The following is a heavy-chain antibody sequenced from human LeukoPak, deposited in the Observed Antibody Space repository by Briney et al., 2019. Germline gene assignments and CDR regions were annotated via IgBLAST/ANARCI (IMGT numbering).Heavy chain of an antibody. V-gene: IGHV1-69*13. CDR2: IIPIFGTA. CDR1: GGTFSSYA. D-gene: IGHD2-21*02. CDR3: ARDPNPTYCGGDCYFGSWFDP. J-gene: IGHJ5*02. Sequence: SVKVSCKASGGTFSSYAISWVRQAPGQGLEWMGGIIPIFGTANYAQKFQGRVTITADESTSTAYMELSSLRSEDTAVYYRARDPNPTYCGGDCYFGSWFDPWGQGTLVTVSS.